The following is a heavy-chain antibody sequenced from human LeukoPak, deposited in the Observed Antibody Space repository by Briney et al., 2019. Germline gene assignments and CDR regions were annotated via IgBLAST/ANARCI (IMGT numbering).Heavy chain of an antibody. Sequence: GESLKISCKGSGYRFTSYWIGWVRQMPGKGLEWMGIIYPSDSDTRYSPSFQGQVSISADKSISAAYLQWSSLKASDTAMYYCARPACSSTSCYAFDIWGQGTMVTVSS. CDR3: ARPACSSTSCYAFDI. V-gene: IGHV5-51*01. D-gene: IGHD2-2*01. CDR2: IYPSDSDT. CDR1: GYRFTSYW. J-gene: IGHJ3*02.